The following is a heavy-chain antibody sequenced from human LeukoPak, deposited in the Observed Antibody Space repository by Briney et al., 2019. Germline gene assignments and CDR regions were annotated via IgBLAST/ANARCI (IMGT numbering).Heavy chain of an antibody. J-gene: IGHJ4*02. CDR3: ADTGYGDSYYFAF. D-gene: IGHD4-17*01. CDR2: ISSRSSYI. Sequence: GGSLTLSCTASGFTFSDYTMSWVRQPPRKGLEWVSSISSRSSYIYYAYSVKGRFTISRDNAKYSLYLQIASLAAEYTAVYYCADTGYGDSYYFAFWGQGTVVIVS. V-gene: IGHV3-21*01. CDR1: GFTFSDYT.